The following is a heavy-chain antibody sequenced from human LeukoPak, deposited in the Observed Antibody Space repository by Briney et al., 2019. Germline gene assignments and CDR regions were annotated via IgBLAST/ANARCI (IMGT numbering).Heavy chain of an antibody. CDR3: AKDRSGNFDY. J-gene: IGHJ4*02. D-gene: IGHD3-3*01. CDR2: VRYDGSNT. V-gene: IGHV3-30*02. CDR1: GFTFSSYG. Sequence: PGGSLRLSCAASGFTFSSYGMHWVRQALGKGLEWVAFVRYDGSNTYYADSVKGRFTISRDNSKNTLYLQMNSLRAEDTAVYYCAKDRSGNFDYWGQGTLVTVSS.